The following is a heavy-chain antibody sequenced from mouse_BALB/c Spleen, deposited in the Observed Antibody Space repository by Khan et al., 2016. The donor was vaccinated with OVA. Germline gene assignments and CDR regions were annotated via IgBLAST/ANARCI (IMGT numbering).Heavy chain of an antibody. V-gene: IGHV6-6*02. CDR3: ARRNYHFDY. Sequence: VQLKESGGGLVQPGGSMKLSCVASGFTLSNYWMNWVRQSPEKGLEWVAEIRLKSNNYATHYAESGKGRFTISRDDSKSSVYLQLNNLRAEDTGIYYCARRNYHFDYWGQGTTLTVSS. D-gene: IGHD2-1*01. CDR1: GFTLSNYW. CDR2: IRLKSNNYAT. J-gene: IGHJ2*01.